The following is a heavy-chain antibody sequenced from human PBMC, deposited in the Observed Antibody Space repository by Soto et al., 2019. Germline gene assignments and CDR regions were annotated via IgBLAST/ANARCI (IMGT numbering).Heavy chain of an antibody. CDR2: ISYDGSNK. V-gene: IGHV3-30*18. Sequence: QPGGSLRLSCAASGFIFSKYGMHWVRQAPGKGLEWVAVISYDGSNKYYAESVKGRFIISRDKSENTLYLQMNSLRAEDTALYYCAKDLGSGKPYYYYAMDVWGQGTTVTVSS. J-gene: IGHJ6*02. CDR3: AKDLGSGKPYYYYAMDV. CDR1: GFIFSKYG. D-gene: IGHD3-10*01.